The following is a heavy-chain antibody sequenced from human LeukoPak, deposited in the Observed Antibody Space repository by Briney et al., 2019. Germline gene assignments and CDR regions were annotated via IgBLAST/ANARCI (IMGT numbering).Heavy chain of an antibody. Sequence: SETLSLTCTVSGGSISSGDYYWSWIRQPPGKGLEWIGYIYYSGSTNYNPSLKSRVTISVDTSKNQFSLKLSSVTAADTAVYYCARARIVGARFDYWGQGTLVTVSS. V-gene: IGHV4-30-4*01. CDR1: GGSISSGDYY. J-gene: IGHJ4*02. CDR3: ARARIVGARFDY. D-gene: IGHD1-26*01. CDR2: IYYSGST.